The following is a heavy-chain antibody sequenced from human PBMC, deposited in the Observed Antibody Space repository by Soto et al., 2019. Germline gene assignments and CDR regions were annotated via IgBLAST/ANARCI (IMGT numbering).Heavy chain of an antibody. J-gene: IGHJ6*03. V-gene: IGHV4-59*12. CDR3: ARAIPYYDILTGSSYYYYYMDV. CDR2: IYDSGST. Sequence: QVQLQESGPGLVKPSETLSLTCTVSGGSISNYYWSWIRQPPGRGLEWIGYIYDSGSTNYNPSLKCRGTISVDTSKNQFSLKLRFVTAADTAVYYCARAIPYYDILTGSSYYYYYMDVWGKGTTVTVSS. D-gene: IGHD3-9*01. CDR1: GGSISNYY.